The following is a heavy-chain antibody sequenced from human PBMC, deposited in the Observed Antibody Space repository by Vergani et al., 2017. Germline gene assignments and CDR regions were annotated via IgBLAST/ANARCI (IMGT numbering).Heavy chain of an antibody. CDR1: GFTFSSYS. D-gene: IGHD2-15*01. CDR3: GLGYCSGGSCYGADYYYYYMDV. V-gene: IGHV3-21*01. J-gene: IGHJ6*03. CDR2: ISSSSSYI. Sequence: EVQLVESGGGLVKPGGSLRLSCAASGFTFSSYSMNWVRQAPGKGLEWVSSISSSSSYIYYADSVKGRFTISRDNAKNSLYLQMNSLRAEDTAVYYCGLGYCSGGSCYGADYYYYYMDVWGKGTTVTVSS.